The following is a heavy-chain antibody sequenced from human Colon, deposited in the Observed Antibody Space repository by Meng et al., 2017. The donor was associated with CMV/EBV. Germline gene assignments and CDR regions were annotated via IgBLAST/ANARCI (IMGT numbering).Heavy chain of an antibody. J-gene: IGHJ4*02. CDR1: EFTFDSYA. V-gene: IGHV3-23*01. D-gene: IGHD6-19*01. CDR3: ARTPDLGECKKSSQISCARIDY. CDR2: IGGNGDST. Sequence: GESLKISCAASEFTFDSYAVSWVRQAPGRGLEWVSAIGGNGDSTYYADSVKGRFTVSRVNAENTLYLQMNSLRAEDTAAYYCARTPDLGECKKSSQISCARIDYWGQGTLVTVSS.